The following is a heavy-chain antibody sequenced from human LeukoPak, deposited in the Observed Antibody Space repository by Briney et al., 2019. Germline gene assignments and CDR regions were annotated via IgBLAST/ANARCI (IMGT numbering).Heavy chain of an antibody. CDR2: TSYNGSKK. V-gene: IGHV3-30*18. J-gene: IGHJ4*02. CDR1: GFTFSSHG. D-gene: IGHD3-10*01. Sequence: GGSLRLSCAASGFTFSSHGMHWVRQAPGKGLEWVAMTSYNGSKKYYADSVKGRFTISRDNSKNTLYLQMNSLRTEDTAVFFCAKDPYTGSFGEPRYLDSWGQGTLVTVSS. CDR3: AKDPYTGSFGEPRYLDS.